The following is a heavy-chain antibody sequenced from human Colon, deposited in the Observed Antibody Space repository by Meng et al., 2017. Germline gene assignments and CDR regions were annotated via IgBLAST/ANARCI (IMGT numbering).Heavy chain of an antibody. CDR1: GGSISSSSYY. V-gene: IGHV4-39*07. J-gene: IGHJ6*02. Sequence: SETLSLTCTVSGGSISSSSYYWGWIRPPPGKGLEWIGSLYYSGSTYYNPSLKSRVTMSVDTSKNQFSLKLSSVTAADTAVYYCARDPHRGVWGQGTTVTVSS. CDR2: LYYSGST. CDR3: ARDPHRGV.